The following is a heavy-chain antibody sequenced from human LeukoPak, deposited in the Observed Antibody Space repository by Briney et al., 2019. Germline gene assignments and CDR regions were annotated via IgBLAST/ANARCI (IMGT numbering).Heavy chain of an antibody. D-gene: IGHD5-18*01. CDR2: IYYSGST. J-gene: IGHJ4*02. V-gene: IGHV4-39*01. CDR3: ARHRMGYSYGQGDLDY. Sequence: SETLSLTCTVSGGSISSSSYYWGWIRQPPGKGLEWIGSIYYSGSTYYNPSLKSRVTISVDTSKNQFSLKLSSVTAADTAVYYCARHRMGYSYGQGDLDYWGQGTLVTVSS. CDR1: GGSISSSSYY.